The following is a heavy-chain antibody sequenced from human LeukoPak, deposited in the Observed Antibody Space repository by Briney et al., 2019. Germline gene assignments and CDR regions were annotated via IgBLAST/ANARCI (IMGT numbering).Heavy chain of an antibody. J-gene: IGHJ4*02. CDR1: GFTFSSYA. V-gene: IGHV3-48*01. CDR2: ISSSSSTI. D-gene: IGHD1-1*01. Sequence: PGGSLRLSCAASGFTFSSYAMNWVRQAPGKGLEWVSYISSSSSTIYYADSVKGRFTISRDNAKNSLYLQMNSLRAEDTAVYYCARAERSPFDYWGQGTLVTVSS. CDR3: ARAERSPFDY.